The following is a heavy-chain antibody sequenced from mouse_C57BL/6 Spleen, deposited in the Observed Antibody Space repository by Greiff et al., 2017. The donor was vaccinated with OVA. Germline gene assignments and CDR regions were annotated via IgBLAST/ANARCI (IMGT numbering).Heavy chain of an antibody. V-gene: IGHV5-9-1*02. J-gene: IGHJ3*01. CDR3: TRGAYYFY. CDR1: GFTFSSYA. Sequence: EVKLMESGEGLVKPGGSLKLSCAASGFTFSSYAMSWVRQTPEKRLEWVAYLSSGGAYIYYADTVKGRFTISRDNARNTLYLQMSSLKSEDTAMYYCTRGAYYFYWGQGTLVTVSA. D-gene: IGHD1-1*01. CDR2: LSSGGAYI.